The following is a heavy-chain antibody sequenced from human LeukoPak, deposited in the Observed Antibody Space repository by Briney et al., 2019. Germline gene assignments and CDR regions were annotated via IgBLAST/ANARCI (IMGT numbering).Heavy chain of an antibody. Sequence: GGSLRLSCAASGFTFSSYWMHWVRQAPGKGLVWVSRINTDGSSTSYADSVKGRFTISRDNAKNTLYLQMNSLRAEDTAVYYCAKEARPRNFDYWGQGTLVTVSS. CDR2: INTDGSST. CDR1: GFTFSSYW. J-gene: IGHJ4*02. D-gene: IGHD6-6*01. V-gene: IGHV3-74*01. CDR3: AKEARPRNFDY.